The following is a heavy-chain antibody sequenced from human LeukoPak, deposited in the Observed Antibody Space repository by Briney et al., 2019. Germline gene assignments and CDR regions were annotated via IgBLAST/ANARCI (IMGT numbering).Heavy chain of an antibody. Sequence: PGGSLRLSCAASGVTFSSYSMNWVRQAPGEGLGWVSSISSSSSYIYYADSVKGRFTISRDNAKNSLYLQMNSLRAEDTAVYYCARDDPYSSRAHDYWGQGTLVTVSS. D-gene: IGHD6-13*01. V-gene: IGHV3-21*01. J-gene: IGHJ4*02. CDR2: ISSSSSYI. CDR1: GVTFSSYS. CDR3: ARDDPYSSRAHDY.